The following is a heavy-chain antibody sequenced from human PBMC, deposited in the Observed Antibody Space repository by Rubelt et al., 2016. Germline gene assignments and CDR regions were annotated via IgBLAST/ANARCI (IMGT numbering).Heavy chain of an antibody. D-gene: IGHD6-13*01. Sequence: QVQLQQWGAGLLKPSETLSLTCAVYGGSFSGYYWSWIRQPPGKGLEWIGEINHSGSTNYNPSLKSRVTISVGTSKNQFSLKLSAVTGADTAVDYCARGRRGSSSWLGRDYYGMDVWGQGTTVTVSS. J-gene: IGHJ6*02. CDR3: ARGRRGSSSWLGRDYYGMDV. V-gene: IGHV4-34*01. CDR2: INHSGST. CDR1: GGSFSGYY.